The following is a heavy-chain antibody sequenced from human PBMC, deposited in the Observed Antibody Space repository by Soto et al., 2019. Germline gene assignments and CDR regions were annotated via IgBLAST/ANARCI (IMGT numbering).Heavy chain of an antibody. D-gene: IGHD4-17*01. CDR1: GFTFSGSA. CDR2: IRSKANSYAT. J-gene: IGHJ4*02. CDR3: TSLTDGLHFDY. V-gene: IGHV3-73*01. Sequence: GVSLRLSCAASGFTFSGSAMHWVRQASGKGLEWVGRIRSKANSYATAYAASVKGRFTISRDDSKNTAYLQMNSLKTEDTAVYYCTSLTDGLHFDYWGQGTLVTVSS.